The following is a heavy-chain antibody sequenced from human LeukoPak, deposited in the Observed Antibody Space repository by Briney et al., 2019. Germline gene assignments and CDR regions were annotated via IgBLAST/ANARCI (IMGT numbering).Heavy chain of an antibody. CDR2: ISYDGSNK. V-gene: IGHV3-30-3*01. D-gene: IGHD1-26*01. Sequence: GRSLRLSCAASGFTFSSYAMHWVRQAPGKGLEWVAVISYDGSNKYYADSVKGRFTISRDNSKNTLYLQMNSLRAEDTAVYYCARDLSQYSGSSFDYWGQGTLVTVSS. CDR3: ARDLSQYSGSSFDY. CDR1: GFTFSSYA. J-gene: IGHJ4*02.